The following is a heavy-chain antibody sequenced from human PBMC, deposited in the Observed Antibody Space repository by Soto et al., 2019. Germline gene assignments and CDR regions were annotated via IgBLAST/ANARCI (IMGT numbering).Heavy chain of an antibody. D-gene: IGHD3-16*02. CDR1: GAAFHSYA. CDR3: AKGEFSQAVARTLYYYGMDV. Sequence: CEDSGAAFHSYAMCWRRHAHRKGPQWMGALIPIIDRVSYAQKFRGRLTITADNSTSTAYMELSNLRSDDTAVYYCAKGEFSQAVARTLYYYGMDVWGQGTMVT. J-gene: IGHJ6*02. CDR2: LIPIIDRV. V-gene: IGHV1-69*06.